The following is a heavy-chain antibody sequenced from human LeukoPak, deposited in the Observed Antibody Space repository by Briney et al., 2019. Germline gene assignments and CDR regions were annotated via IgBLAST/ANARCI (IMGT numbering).Heavy chain of an antibody. CDR1: GFTFDDYA. Sequence: GGSLRLSCAASGFTFDDYAMHWVRQAPGKGLEWVSGISWNSGSIGYADSVKGRFTISRDNAKNSLYLQMNSLRAEDTALYYCAKAPTDHYYGSGTRGAFDIWGQGTMVTVSS. J-gene: IGHJ3*02. CDR2: ISWNSGSI. CDR3: AKAPTDHYYGSGTRGAFDI. V-gene: IGHV3-9*01. D-gene: IGHD3-10*01.